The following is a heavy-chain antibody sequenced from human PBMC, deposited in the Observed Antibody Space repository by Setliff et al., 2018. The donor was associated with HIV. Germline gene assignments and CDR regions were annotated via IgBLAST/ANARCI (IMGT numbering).Heavy chain of an antibody. CDR2: TRQDEGEK. D-gene: IGHD6-19*01. CDR1: GFTFSSYW. CDR3: AKDRGGGWDAFDI. J-gene: IGHJ3*02. Sequence: GGSLRLSCTASGFTFSSYWMGWVRQTPGKRLEWVANTRQDEGEKFYADSVKGRFTISRDNAKNSLYLQMNSLRAEDMALYYCAKDRGGGWDAFDIWGQGTMVTVSS. V-gene: IGHV3-7*03.